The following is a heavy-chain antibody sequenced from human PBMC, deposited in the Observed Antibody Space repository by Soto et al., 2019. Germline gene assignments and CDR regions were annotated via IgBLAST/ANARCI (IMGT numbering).Heavy chain of an antibody. CDR3: AGSFGVANQNLDASDI. V-gene: IGHV1-8*01. CDR2: MNPNSGNT. Sequence: ASVKVSCKASGYTFTSYDINWVRQATGQGLEWMGWMNPNSGNTGYAQKFQGRVTMTRNTSISTAYMELSSLRSEDTAVYYCAGSFGVANQNLDASDIWGQGTMVT. CDR1: GYTFTSYD. D-gene: IGHD3-3*01. J-gene: IGHJ3*02.